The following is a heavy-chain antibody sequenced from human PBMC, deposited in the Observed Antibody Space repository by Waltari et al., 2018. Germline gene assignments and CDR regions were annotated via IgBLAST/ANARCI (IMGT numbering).Heavy chain of an antibody. CDR2: TYYRSKWYN. CDR1: GDSVSSNSAA. J-gene: IGHJ5*02. V-gene: IGHV6-1*01. Sequence: QVQLQQSGPGLVKPSQTLSLTCAISGDSVSSNSAAWNWIRQSPSRGLEWLGRTYYRSKWYNDDAVSVKRRITINPATSKSQFSLQLNSVTPEDTAVYYCARDQEMATQQGFDPWGQGTLVTVSS. D-gene: IGHD5-12*01. CDR3: ARDQEMATQQGFDP.